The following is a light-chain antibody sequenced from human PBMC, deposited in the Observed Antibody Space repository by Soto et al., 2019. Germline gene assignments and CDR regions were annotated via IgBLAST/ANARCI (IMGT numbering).Light chain of an antibody. CDR1: QSVSSSY. CDR2: GAS. CDR3: QQYGNSPLT. J-gene: IGKJ4*01. Sequence: EIVLTQSPGTLSLSPGERATLSCRASQSVSSSYLAWYQQRPGQAPRLLIYGASNRDTGIPDRFSGSGSGTDFTLTISRLEPEDFAVYFCQQYGNSPLTFGGGTKVEIK. V-gene: IGKV3-20*01.